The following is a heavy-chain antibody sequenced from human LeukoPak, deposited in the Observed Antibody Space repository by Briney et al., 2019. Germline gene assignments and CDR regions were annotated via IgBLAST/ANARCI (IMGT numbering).Heavy chain of an antibody. CDR1: GYTFTSYG. J-gene: IGHJ3*02. V-gene: IGHV1-18*01. CDR3: ARDSRAFDI. CDR2: ISAYSGNT. D-gene: IGHD6-13*01. Sequence: GASVKVSCKASGYTFTSYGISWVRQAPGQGLEWMGWISAYSGNTNYAQKLQGRVTMTTDTSTSTANMELRSLRPDDTAVYYCARDSRAFDIWGQGTMVTVSS.